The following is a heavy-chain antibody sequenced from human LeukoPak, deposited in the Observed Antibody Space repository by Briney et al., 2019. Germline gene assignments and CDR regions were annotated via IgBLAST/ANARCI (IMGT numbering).Heavy chain of an antibody. CDR3: AKGAAAGSVRFGWFDP. Sequence: GGSLRLSCAASGFTFSSYAMSWVRQAPGKGLEWVSAISGSGGSTYYADSVKGRFTISRDNSKNTLYLQMNSLRAEGTAVYYCAKGAAAGSVRFGWFDPWGQGSLVTVSS. J-gene: IGHJ5*02. D-gene: IGHD6-13*01. CDR2: ISGSGGST. V-gene: IGHV3-23*01. CDR1: GFTFSSYA.